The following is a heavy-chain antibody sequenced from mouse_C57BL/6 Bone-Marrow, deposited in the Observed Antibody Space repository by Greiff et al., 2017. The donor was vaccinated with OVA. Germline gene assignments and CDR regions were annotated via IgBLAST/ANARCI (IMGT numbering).Heavy chain of an antibody. CDR2: INPNNGGT. Sequence: EVQLQQSGPELVKPGASVKISCKASGYTFTDYYMNWVKQSHGKSLEWIGDINPNNGGTSYNQKFKGKATLTVDKSSSTAYMELRSLTSEDSAVDYCANNNYEYVYYWGQGTTLTVSS. D-gene: IGHD2-5*01. CDR3: ANNNYEYVYY. CDR1: GYTFTDYY. J-gene: IGHJ2*01. V-gene: IGHV1-26*01.